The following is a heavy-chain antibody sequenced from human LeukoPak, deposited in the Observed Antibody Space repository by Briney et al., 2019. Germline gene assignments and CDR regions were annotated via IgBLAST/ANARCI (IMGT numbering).Heavy chain of an antibody. CDR2: IKQDGSEK. Sequence: GGSLRLSCAASGFTFSSYAMHWVRQAPGRGLEWVANIKQDGSEKYYAASVRGRFTISRDNAKNSLYLQMNSLRADDTAVYYCARDYGDYWGQGTLVTVSS. D-gene: IGHD3-10*01. J-gene: IGHJ4*02. CDR1: GFTFSSYA. V-gene: IGHV3-7*03. CDR3: ARDYGDY.